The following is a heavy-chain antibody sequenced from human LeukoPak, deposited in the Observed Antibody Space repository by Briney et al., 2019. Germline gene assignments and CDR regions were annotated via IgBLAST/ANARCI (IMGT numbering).Heavy chain of an antibody. CDR1: GGSISSSSYY. CDR2: IYHGGST. V-gene: IGHV4-39*07. CDR3: ARVDVDLVPTLDY. D-gene: IGHD5-12*01. Sequence: SETLSLTCTVSGGSISSSSYYWGWIRQSPGKGLEWIGTIYHGGSTYYNPSLKSRVTISVDTSKNQFSLRLSSLTAADTAVYYCARVDVDLVPTLDYWGQGTLVTVSS. J-gene: IGHJ4*02.